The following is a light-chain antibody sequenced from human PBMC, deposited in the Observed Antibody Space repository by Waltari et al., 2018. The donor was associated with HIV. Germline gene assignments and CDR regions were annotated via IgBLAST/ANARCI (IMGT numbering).Light chain of an antibody. CDR3: ATWDDSLIWV. V-gene: IGLV1-47*01. CDR2: RNN. CDR1: NSTIGPNS. J-gene: IGLJ3*02. Sequence: QPVLTQPPSASGTPGHGVTISCSGSNSTIGPNSVYWYQHLPGMAPKLLIYRNNRRPSGIPDRFSGSRSGTSASLAISGLRSEDEADYYCATWDDSLIWVFGGGTKLTVL.